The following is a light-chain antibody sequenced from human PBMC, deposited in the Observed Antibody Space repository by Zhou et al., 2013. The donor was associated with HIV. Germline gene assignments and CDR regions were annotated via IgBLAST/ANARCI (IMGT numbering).Light chain of an antibody. J-gene: IGKJ4*01. CDR1: QDISTY. CDR3: QQAHIFPHT. Sequence: AIRLNQSPSSLSASTGDRVTITCRASQDISTYLAWYQQKPGTAPRFLIYGASSLQSGVPSRFSGSGSGTDFTLTISCLQSEDFATYYCQQAHIFPHTFGGGTRVEIK. CDR2: GAS. V-gene: IGKV1-8*01.